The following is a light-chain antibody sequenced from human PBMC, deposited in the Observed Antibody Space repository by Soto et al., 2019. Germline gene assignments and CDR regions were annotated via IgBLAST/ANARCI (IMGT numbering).Light chain of an antibody. V-gene: IGKV1D-12*01. CDR3: QQGNSFPFT. CDR1: QGISNW. Sequence: DIQMTQSPSSVSASVGGRVSITCRASQGISNWLAWYQQKPGRAPKLLIYAAYSLQSGVSSRFSGSGSGTDFTLTISSLQPEDFATYYCQQGNSFPFTFGPGTKVDIK. CDR2: AAY. J-gene: IGKJ3*01.